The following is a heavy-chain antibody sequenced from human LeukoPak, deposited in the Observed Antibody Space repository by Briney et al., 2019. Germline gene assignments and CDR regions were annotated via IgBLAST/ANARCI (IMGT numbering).Heavy chain of an antibody. CDR1: GYTFTGYY. Sequence: ASVKVSCKASGYTFTGYYMHWVRQAPGRGLEWMGWINPNSGGTNYAQKFQGRVTMTRDTSISTAYMELSRLRSDDTAVYYCARGPTTIAAAGNWFDPWGQGTLVTVSS. CDR3: ARGPTTIAAAGNWFDP. CDR2: INPNSGGT. D-gene: IGHD6-13*01. V-gene: IGHV1-2*02. J-gene: IGHJ5*02.